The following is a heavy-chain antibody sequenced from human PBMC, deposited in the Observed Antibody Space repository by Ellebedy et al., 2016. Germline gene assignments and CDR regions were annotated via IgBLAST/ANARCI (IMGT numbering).Heavy chain of an antibody. CDR1: GFTFSSYG. J-gene: IGHJ4*02. Sequence: GESLKISCAASGFTFSSYGMHWVRQAPGKGLEWVAVIWYDGSNKYYADSVKGRFTISRDNSKNTLYLQMNSLRAEDTAVYYCARDVARCFDYWGQGTLVTVSS. CDR2: IWYDGSNK. D-gene: IGHD6-6*01. V-gene: IGHV3-33*01. CDR3: ARDVARCFDY.